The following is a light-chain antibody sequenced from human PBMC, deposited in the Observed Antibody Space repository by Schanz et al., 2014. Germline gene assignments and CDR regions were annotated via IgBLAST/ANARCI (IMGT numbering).Light chain of an antibody. CDR2: EVS. CDR3: CSYAGTNTRRWV. J-gene: IGLJ3*02. V-gene: IGLV2-23*02. CDR1: SSDVGSYNL. Sequence: QSALTQPASVSGSPGQSITISCTGTSSDVGSYNLVSWYQQHPGKAPKLMIYEVSKRPSGVSTRFSGSKSGNTASLTISGLQAEDEADYYCCSYAGTNTRRWVFGGGTKLTVL.